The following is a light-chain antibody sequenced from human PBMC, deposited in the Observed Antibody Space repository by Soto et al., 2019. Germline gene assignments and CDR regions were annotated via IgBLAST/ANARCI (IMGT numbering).Light chain of an antibody. Sequence: EIVITQTPGSLPVSEGERVTICFRASQSVSSNLAWYQQKPGQSPRLLIYGASTRATGIPARFSGSGSGTEFTLTISCLQSEDFAVYYCQQYINLWTFGQGTKVDIK. CDR1: QSVSSN. J-gene: IGKJ1*01. CDR3: QQYINLWT. V-gene: IGKV3-15*01. CDR2: GAS.